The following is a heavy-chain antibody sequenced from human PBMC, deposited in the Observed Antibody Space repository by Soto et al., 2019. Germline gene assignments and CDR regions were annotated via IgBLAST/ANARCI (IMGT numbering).Heavy chain of an antibody. V-gene: IGHV3-48*01. CDR1: GFTFSTYS. J-gene: IGHJ4*02. Sequence: GGSLRLSCAASGFTFSTYSMNWVRQAPGKGLEWVSYINSTGTIKYYAGSVKGRFTISRDNAKNSLYLQMNSLRAEDTAVYYCARMSSSISPGCWGQGTLVTVSS. CDR2: INSTGTIK. CDR3: ARMSSSISPGC. D-gene: IGHD2-2*01.